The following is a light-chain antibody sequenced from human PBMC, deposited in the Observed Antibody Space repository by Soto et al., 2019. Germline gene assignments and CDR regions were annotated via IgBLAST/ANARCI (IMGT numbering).Light chain of an antibody. V-gene: IGLV2-11*01. CDR2: YVS. CDR1: SSDVGGYNY. Sequence: QSALTQPRSVSGSPGQSVTISCTGTSSDVGGYNYVSWYQQHPGKAPKLMIYYVSKRPSGVPDRFSGSKSGNTASLTISGLQAEDETDYYCCSYAGRYTWVFGGGTKLTVL. J-gene: IGLJ3*02. CDR3: CSYAGRYTWV.